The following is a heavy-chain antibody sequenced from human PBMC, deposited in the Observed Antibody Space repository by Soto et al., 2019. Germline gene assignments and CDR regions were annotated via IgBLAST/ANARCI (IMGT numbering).Heavy chain of an antibody. J-gene: IGHJ2*01. CDR3: TRDVSSRYFDL. V-gene: IGHV3-33*01. Sequence: QEQLVESGGGVVQPGRSLRLSCAASGFTFRNYGMHWVRQAPGKGLEWVALIWYDGSNTFYTDSVKGRFTISRDNSKSTLHLQMNSLRDADTAVYYCTRDVSSRYFDLWGRGSLVTVSS. CDR1: GFTFRNYG. CDR2: IWYDGSNT.